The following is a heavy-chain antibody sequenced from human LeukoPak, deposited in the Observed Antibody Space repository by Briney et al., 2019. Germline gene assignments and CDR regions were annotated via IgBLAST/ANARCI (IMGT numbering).Heavy chain of an antibody. CDR2: VSSSSSYT. D-gene: IGHD3-22*01. V-gene: IGHV3-11*06. CDR1: GFTFSDYY. Sequence: AGGSLRLSCAASGFTFSDYYMSWIRQAPGKGLEWVSYVSSSSSYTNYADSVKGRFTISRDNAKNSLYLQMNSLRAEDTAVYYCARDQRDYYDSSGNGYFQHWGQGTLVTVSS. J-gene: IGHJ1*01. CDR3: ARDQRDYYDSSGNGYFQH.